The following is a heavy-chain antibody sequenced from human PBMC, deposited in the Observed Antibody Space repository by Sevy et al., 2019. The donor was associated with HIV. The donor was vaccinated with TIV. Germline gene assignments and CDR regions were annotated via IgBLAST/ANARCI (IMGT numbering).Heavy chain of an antibody. D-gene: IGHD6-6*01. Sequence: GGFLRLSCAASGFTFSDAAMHWVRQASGKGLEWLGRMRSKANTFATAYAAPAKGRFTISRDDSKNTAYLHMSSLRTEDTAIYYCTFSSDYYKYGWDVWGQGTTVTVSS. J-gene: IGHJ6*02. V-gene: IGHV3-73*01. CDR3: TFSSDYYKYGWDV. CDR1: GFTFSDAA. CDR2: MRSKANTFAT.